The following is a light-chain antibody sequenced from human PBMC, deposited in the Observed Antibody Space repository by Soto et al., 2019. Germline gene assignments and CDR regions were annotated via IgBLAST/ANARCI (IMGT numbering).Light chain of an antibody. V-gene: IGKV2-28*01. CDR2: LGS. CDR3: MQTFLGPWT. CDR1: QSLLHSNGHNY. J-gene: IGKJ1*01. Sequence: DIVLTQTPLSLPVTPGEAASISCRSSQSLLHSNGHNYLDWYLKKPGQSPQLLIYLGSNRASGGPDRFSSSGSGTNLTLRISRVEAEDDGVDYCMQTFLGPWTFGQGTKLEIK.